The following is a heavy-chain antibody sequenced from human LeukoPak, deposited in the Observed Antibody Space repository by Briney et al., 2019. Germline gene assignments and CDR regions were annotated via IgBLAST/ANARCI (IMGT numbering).Heavy chain of an antibody. D-gene: IGHD3-9*01. J-gene: IGHJ4*02. CDR1: GFTFSSYS. V-gene: IGHV3-21*01. CDR3: ARVGPDILAPVFELYFDY. CDR2: ISSNSSYI. Sequence: GGSLRLSCAASGFTFSSYSMNWVGQAPGKGLEWVSAISSNSSYIYYADSVKGRFTISRDNAKNSLYLQMNSLRAEDTAVYYCARVGPDILAPVFELYFDYWGQGTLVTVSS.